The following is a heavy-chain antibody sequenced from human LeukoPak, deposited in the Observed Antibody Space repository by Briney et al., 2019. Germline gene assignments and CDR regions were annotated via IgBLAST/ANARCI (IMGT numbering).Heavy chain of an antibody. CDR2: ISSSGSTI. J-gene: IGHJ4*02. CDR1: GFTFSDYY. D-gene: IGHD2-15*01. Sequence: GGSLRLSCAASGFTFSDYYMSWIRQAPGKGLEWVSYISSSGSTIYYADSVKGRFTISRDNAKNSLYLQMNSLRAEDTAVYYCAKWQNLYCSGGSCGLGFDHWGQGTLVTVSS. CDR3: AKWQNLYCSGGSCGLGFDH. V-gene: IGHV3-11*04.